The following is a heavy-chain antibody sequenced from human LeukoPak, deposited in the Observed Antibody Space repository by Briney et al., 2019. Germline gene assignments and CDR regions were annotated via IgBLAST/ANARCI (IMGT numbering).Heavy chain of an antibody. Sequence: ASVKVSCKASGYTFTGYYMHWVRQAPGQGLEWMGWINPNSGGTNYAQKFQGRVTMTRDTSISTAYMELSRLRSDDTAVYYCARDQDYDILTGYYKGNWFDPWGQGTLVTVSS. CDR3: ARDQDYDILTGYYKGNWFDP. V-gene: IGHV1-2*02. CDR2: INPNSGGT. CDR1: GYTFTGYY. J-gene: IGHJ5*02. D-gene: IGHD3-9*01.